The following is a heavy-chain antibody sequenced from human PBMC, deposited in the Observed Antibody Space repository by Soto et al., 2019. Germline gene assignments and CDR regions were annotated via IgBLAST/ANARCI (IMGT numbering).Heavy chain of an antibody. D-gene: IGHD1-26*01. Sequence: QVQLVQSGAEVKKPGASVKVSCKASGYTFSSYDINWVRQATGQGLEWMGWMSPNSGNTGYAQNFEARVTMTRDTSISTAYMELSSLTSEDTAMYYCARGVDAGVDYWGQGTLVIVSS. CDR2: MSPNSGNT. CDR1: GYTFSSYD. CDR3: ARGVDAGVDY. V-gene: IGHV1-8*01. J-gene: IGHJ4*02.